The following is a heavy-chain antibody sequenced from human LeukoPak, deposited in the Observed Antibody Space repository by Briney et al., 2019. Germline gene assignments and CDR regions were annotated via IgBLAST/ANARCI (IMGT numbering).Heavy chain of an antibody. CDR1: GYTFTSYD. CDR2: MNPNSGNT. J-gene: IGHJ6*03. CDR3: ARRKIDIVVVPAAISGTAKSRPIMDV. V-gene: IGHV1-8*01. Sequence: ASVKVSCKASGYTFTSYDINWVRQATGQGPEWMGWMNPNSGNTGYAQKFQGRVTMTRNTSINTAYMELSSLRSEDTAVYYCARRKIDIVVVPAAISGTAKSRPIMDVWGKGTTATVSS. D-gene: IGHD2-2*02.